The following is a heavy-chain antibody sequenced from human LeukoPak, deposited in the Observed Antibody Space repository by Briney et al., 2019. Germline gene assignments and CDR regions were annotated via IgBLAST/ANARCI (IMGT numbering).Heavy chain of an antibody. V-gene: IGHV3-7*01. J-gene: IGHJ4*02. D-gene: IGHD3-10*01. Sequence: PGGSLRLSCAASRFTFRSYWMSWVRQAPGKGREGLANLKKDGSEKYHLSSVRGRFTISRDNDKNSLYFQMNSLRAEDTAVYYCARLPLISARYYFEYWGQGPVVIVSS. CDR1: RFTFRSYW. CDR3: ARLPLISARYYFEY. CDR2: LKKDGSEK.